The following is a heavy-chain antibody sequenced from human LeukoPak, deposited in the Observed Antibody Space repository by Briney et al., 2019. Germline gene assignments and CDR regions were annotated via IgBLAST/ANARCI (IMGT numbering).Heavy chain of an antibody. V-gene: IGHV3-33*08. CDR1: AFSLRSTW. Sequence: GGSLRLSCAVSAFSLRSTWMSWVRQAPGKGLEWVAAIWYDGSHEFYADSVKGRFTISRDNSKSTLYLQMSSLRVEDTAVYYCAREVTDWGQGTLVSVSS. CDR3: AREVTD. CDR2: IWYDGSHE. D-gene: IGHD2-21*02. J-gene: IGHJ4*02.